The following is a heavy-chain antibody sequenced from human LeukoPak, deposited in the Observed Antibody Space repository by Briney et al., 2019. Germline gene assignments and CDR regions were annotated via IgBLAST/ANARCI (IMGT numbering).Heavy chain of an antibody. V-gene: IGHV3-30*04. CDR2: ISYDGSNK. D-gene: IGHD3-22*01. CDR3: ARNFDYYDSSGYYLDY. Sequence: GGSLRLSCAASGFTFSSYEMNWVRQAPGKGLEWVAVISYDGSNKYYADSVKGRFTISRDNSKNTLYLQMNSLRAEDTAVYYCARNFDYYDSSGYYLDYWGQGTLVTVSS. J-gene: IGHJ4*02. CDR1: GFTFSSYE.